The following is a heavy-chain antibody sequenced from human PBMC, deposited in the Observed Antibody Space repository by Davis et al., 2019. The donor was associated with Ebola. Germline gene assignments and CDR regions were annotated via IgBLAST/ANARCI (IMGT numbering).Heavy chain of an antibody. Sequence: SVKVSCKASGYTFTSYGISWVRQAPGQGLEWMGRIIPILGIANYAQKFQGRVTITADKSTSTAYMELSSLRSEDTAVYYCARGPYYYDSSGYGFYYYYGMDVWGQGTTVTVSS. D-gene: IGHD3-22*01. CDR3: ARGPYYYDSSGYGFYYYYGMDV. J-gene: IGHJ6*02. CDR1: GYTFTSYG. V-gene: IGHV1-69*04. CDR2: IIPILGIA.